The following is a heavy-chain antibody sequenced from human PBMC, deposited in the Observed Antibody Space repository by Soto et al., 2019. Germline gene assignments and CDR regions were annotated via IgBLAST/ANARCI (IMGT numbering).Heavy chain of an antibody. Sequence: GASVKVSCKASGGTFSSYTISWVRQAPGQGLEWMGRIIPILGIANYAQKFQGRVTITADKSTSTAYMELSSLRSEDTAVYYCARDLGNYYDSSGYQNWFDPWGQGTLVTVSS. CDR3: ARDLGNYYDSSGYQNWFDP. CDR2: IIPILGIA. CDR1: GGTFSSYT. V-gene: IGHV1-69*04. D-gene: IGHD3-22*01. J-gene: IGHJ5*02.